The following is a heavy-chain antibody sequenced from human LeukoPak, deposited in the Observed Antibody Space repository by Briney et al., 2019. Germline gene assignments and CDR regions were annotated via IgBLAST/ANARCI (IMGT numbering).Heavy chain of an antibody. CDR3: AGNVNYYYYMDV. CDR2: IYYSGST. CDR1: GGSISSSSYY. V-gene: IGHV4-39*01. J-gene: IGHJ6*03. Sequence: PSETLSLTCTVSGGSISSSSYYWGWIRQPPGKGLEWIGNIYYSGSTYYNPSLKSRVTISVDTSKNQFSLKLSSVTAADTAVYYCAGNVNYYYYMDVWGKGTTVTVSS.